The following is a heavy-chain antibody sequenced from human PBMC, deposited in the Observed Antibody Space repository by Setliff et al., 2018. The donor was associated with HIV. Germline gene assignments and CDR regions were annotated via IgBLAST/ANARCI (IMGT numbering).Heavy chain of an antibody. CDR3: AKAKTQL. Sequence: GGSLRFSCAASGFTFSSYAMSWVRQAPGKGLEWVSAISSGIGTTYYADSVKGRFTISRDNSKNTLYLQMNSLRAEDTATYYCAKAKTQLWGQGTLVTVSS. D-gene: IGHD6-13*01. V-gene: IGHV3-23*01. CDR1: GFTFSSYA. CDR2: ISSGIGTT. J-gene: IGHJ4*02.